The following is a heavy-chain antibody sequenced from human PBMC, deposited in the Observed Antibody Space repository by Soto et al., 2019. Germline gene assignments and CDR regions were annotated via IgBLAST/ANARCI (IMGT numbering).Heavy chain of an antibody. V-gene: IGHV2-5*02. Sequence: SGPTLVNPTQTLTLTCTFSGFSLSTSGAGVDWIRQPPGKALEWLALIYWDDDKRYSPSLKSRLTITKDTSKNQVVPTMTNMDPVDTATYFCAHSYYYDSSGYGYYAFDIWGQGTMVTVS. CDR2: IYWDDDK. D-gene: IGHD3-22*01. CDR3: AHSYYYDSSGYGYYAFDI. CDR1: GFSLSTSGAG. J-gene: IGHJ3*02.